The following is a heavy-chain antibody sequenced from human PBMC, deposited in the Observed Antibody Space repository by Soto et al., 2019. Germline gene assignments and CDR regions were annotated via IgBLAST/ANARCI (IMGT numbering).Heavy chain of an antibody. J-gene: IGHJ5*02. V-gene: IGHV3-7*01. CDR2: IKQDGSEK. CDR3: ARHYCSGGTCLFDP. CDR1: GFTFSDYW. D-gene: IGHD2-15*01. Sequence: EVQLVESGGGLVQPGGSLRLSCAASGFTFSDYWMTWVRQAPGKGLEWVANIKQDGSEKYYVDSVKGRFTISRDNAKNSLCLQMNSLKAEDTAVYYCARHYCSGGTCLFDPWGQGTLVTVSS.